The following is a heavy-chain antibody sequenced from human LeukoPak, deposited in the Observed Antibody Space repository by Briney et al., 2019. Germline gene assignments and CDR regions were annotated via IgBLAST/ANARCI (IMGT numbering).Heavy chain of an antibody. J-gene: IGHJ4*02. CDR3: ARHSRGRWYVFDY. V-gene: IGHV3-23*01. Sequence: GGSLRLSCVASGFTFDDYGMSWVRQAPGKGLEWVSGISGSGGNTYYADSVKGRFTISRDNFNNTLYLQLNSLRAEDTVVYYCARHSRGRWYVFDYWGQGTLVTVSS. D-gene: IGHD6-13*01. CDR2: ISGSGGNT. CDR1: GFTFDDYG.